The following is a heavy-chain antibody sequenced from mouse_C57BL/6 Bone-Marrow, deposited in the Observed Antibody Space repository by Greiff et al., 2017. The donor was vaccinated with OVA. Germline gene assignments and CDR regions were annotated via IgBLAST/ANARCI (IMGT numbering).Heavy chain of an antibody. J-gene: IGHJ1*03. CDR2: IYYSGPI. V-gene: IGHV3-5*01. CDR3: ARDPYYYGSSYWYFDV. D-gene: IGHD1-1*01. CDR1: GISITTGNYR. Sequence: EVQGVESGPGLVKPSQTVFLTCTVTGISITTGNYRWGWLRQFPGNKLEWIGYIYYSGPITYNQSLTSLTTITRDTPKNQFFLEMNSLTAEDTATYYGARDPYYYGSSYWYFDVWGTGTTVTVSS.